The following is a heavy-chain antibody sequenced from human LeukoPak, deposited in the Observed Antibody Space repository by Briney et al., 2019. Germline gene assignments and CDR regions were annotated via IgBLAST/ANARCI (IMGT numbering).Heavy chain of an antibody. CDR1: GGTFSSYA. D-gene: IGHD3-22*01. Sequence: SVKVSCKASGGTFSSYAISWMRQAPGQGLEWMGGIIPIFGTANYAQKFQGRVTITADESTSTAYMELSSLRSEDTAVYYCARGGDYYDSSGYSFDYWGQGTLVTVSS. J-gene: IGHJ4*02. CDR2: IIPIFGTA. CDR3: ARGGDYYDSSGYSFDY. V-gene: IGHV1-69*01.